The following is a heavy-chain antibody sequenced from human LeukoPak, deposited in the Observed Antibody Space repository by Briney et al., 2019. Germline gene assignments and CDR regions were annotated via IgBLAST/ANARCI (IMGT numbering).Heavy chain of an antibody. CDR2: IIPIFGTA. V-gene: IGHV1-69*05. CDR1: GGTFSSYA. Sequence: SSVKVSCKASGGTFSSYAISWVRQAPGQGLEWMGRIIPIFGTANYAQKFQGRVTITTDESTSTAYMELSSLRSEDTAVYYCATQSGVVAATASYYYYMDVWGKGTMVTVSS. CDR3: ATQSGVVAATASYYYYMDV. D-gene: IGHD2-15*01. J-gene: IGHJ6*03.